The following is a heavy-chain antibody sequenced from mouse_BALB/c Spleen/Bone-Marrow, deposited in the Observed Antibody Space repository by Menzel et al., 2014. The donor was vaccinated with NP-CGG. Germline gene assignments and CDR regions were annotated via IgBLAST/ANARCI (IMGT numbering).Heavy chain of an antibody. V-gene: IGHV1-69*01. CDR3: ANIYYGDYGWFSY. D-gene: IGHD2-13*01. CDR1: GYTFTDYW. J-gene: IGHJ3*01. Sequence: QVQLQQSGAELVMPGASVKMSCKASGYTFTDYWTHWVKPRPGQGLEWIGAIDTSYTYTTYNQKFKGKATLTVDASSSTAYIQLSSLTSEDSAVYYCANIYYGDYGWFSYWGQGTLVTVSA. CDR2: IDTSYTYT.